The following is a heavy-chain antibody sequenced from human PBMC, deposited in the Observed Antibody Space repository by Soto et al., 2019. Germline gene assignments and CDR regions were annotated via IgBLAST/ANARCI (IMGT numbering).Heavy chain of an antibody. CDR2: INPNSGGT. Sequence: ASVKVSCKASGYTFTGYYMHWVRQAPGHGLEWMGWINPNSGGTNYAQKFQGRVTMTRDTSISTAYMELSRLRSDDTAVYYCARVYYDILTGYPHFDYWGQGTLVTVSS. V-gene: IGHV1-2*02. CDR1: GYTFTGYY. J-gene: IGHJ4*02. CDR3: ARVYYDILTGYPHFDY. D-gene: IGHD3-9*01.